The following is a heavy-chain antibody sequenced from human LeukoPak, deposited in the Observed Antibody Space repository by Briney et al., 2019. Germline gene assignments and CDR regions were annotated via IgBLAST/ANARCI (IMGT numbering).Heavy chain of an antibody. CDR3: ARVTYGLGFNFDY. CDR2: IYYTGST. V-gene: IGHV4-59*01. Sequence: SETLSLTCTVSGGSITDYYWSWIRQPPGKGLEWIGYIYYTGSTNYNPSPKSRVTISVDTSKNQFSLRLSSVTAADTAVYYCARVTYGLGFNFDYWGQGALVTVSS. CDR1: GGSITDYY. J-gene: IGHJ4*02. D-gene: IGHD3-10*01.